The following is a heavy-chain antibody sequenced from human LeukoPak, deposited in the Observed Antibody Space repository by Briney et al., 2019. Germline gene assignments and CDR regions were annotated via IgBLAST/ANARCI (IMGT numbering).Heavy chain of an antibody. D-gene: IGHD3-16*01. CDR1: DGSLSGSY. Sequence: PSETLSLTCAVSDGSLSGSYWTWIRQTPGKGLEWIGDINYSGITNYDPSLKSRVTISVDTSTNQFSLRLTSVTAADTALYYCARQKPSTFRQYGRGRPFDSWGQGTLVTVSS. J-gene: IGHJ4*02. CDR2: INYSGIT. V-gene: IGHV4-34*01. CDR3: ARQKPSTFRQYGRGRPFDS.